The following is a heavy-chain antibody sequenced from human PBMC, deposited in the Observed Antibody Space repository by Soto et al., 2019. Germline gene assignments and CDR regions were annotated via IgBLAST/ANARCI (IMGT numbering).Heavy chain of an antibody. D-gene: IGHD2-8*01. CDR1: GYSFTDYH. CDR3: ARGHSTDCSNGVRSFFYNHEMDV. V-gene: IGHV1-2*04. Sequence: ASVKVSCKASGYSFTDYHVHWVRQAPGQGLEWLGRINPKSGGTSTAQKFQGWVTMTRDTSINTAYMDLTRLRSDDTAVYYCARGHSTDCSNGVRSFFYNHEMDVWGQGTPITV. CDR2: INPKSGGT. J-gene: IGHJ6*02.